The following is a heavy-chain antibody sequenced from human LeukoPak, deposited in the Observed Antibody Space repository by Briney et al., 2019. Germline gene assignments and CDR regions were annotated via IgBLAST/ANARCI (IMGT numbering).Heavy chain of an antibody. CDR2: ISAYNGNT. Sequence: ASVKVSCKASGYTFTGYYMHWVRQAPGQGLEWMGWISAYNGNTNYAQRLQGRVTMTTDTSTSTAYMELRSLRSDDTAVYYCAREFRSESYSEFDYWGQGTLVTVSS. CDR1: GYTFTGYY. V-gene: IGHV1-18*04. CDR3: AREFRSESYSEFDY. D-gene: IGHD1-26*01. J-gene: IGHJ4*02.